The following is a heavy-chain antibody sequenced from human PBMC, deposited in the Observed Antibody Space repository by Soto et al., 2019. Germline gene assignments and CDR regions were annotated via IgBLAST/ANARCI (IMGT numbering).Heavy chain of an antibody. V-gene: IGHV4-34*01. CDR3: ARGRVYGGRIHYYYYYGMDV. J-gene: IGHJ6*02. Sequence: SETLSLTCAVYGGSFSGYYWSWIRQPPGKGLEWIGEINHSGSTNYNPSLKSRVTISVDTSKNQFSLKLSSVTAADTAVYYCARGRVYGGRIHYYYYYGMDVWGQGTTVTVSS. D-gene: IGHD4-17*01. CDR1: GGSFSGYY. CDR2: INHSGST.